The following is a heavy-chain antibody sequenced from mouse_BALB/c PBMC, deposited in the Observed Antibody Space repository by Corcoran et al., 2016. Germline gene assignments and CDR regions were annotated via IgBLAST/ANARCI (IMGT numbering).Heavy chain of an antibody. CDR2: INTYTGEP. V-gene: IGHV9-3-1*01. CDR1: GYTFTNYG. Sequence: QIQLVQSGPELKKPGETVKISCKASGYTFTNYGMNWVKQAPGKGLKWMGWINTYTGEPTYADDFKGRFAFSLETSASTAYLQINNLKNEDTATYFCARLGGNNEENYAMDYWGQGTSVTVSS. J-gene: IGHJ4*01. CDR3: ARLGGNNEENYAMDY. D-gene: IGHD1-1*02.